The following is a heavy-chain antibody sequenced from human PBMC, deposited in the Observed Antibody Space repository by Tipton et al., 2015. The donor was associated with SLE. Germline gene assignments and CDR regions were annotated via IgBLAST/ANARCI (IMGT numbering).Heavy chain of an antibody. Sequence: TLSLTCTVSGGSISSGGYYWSWIRQPPGKGLGWIGGIYYSGSTYYNPSLKSRVTISVDTSKNQFSLKLSSVTAADTAVYYCARVGYSSSWYGGGFDYWGQGTLVTVSS. V-gene: IGHV4-39*01. CDR3: ARVGYSSSWYGGGFDY. CDR1: GGSISSGGYY. CDR2: IYYSGST. D-gene: IGHD6-13*01. J-gene: IGHJ4*02.